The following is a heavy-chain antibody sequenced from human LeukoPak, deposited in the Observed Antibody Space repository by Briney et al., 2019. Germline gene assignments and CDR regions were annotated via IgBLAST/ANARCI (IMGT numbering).Heavy chain of an antibody. Sequence: GASVKVSCKASGDTFSSYVISWVRQAPGQGLEWMGGINPVFGTAHYAQKFQDRVTITADESTSTAYMELSSLRSEDTAVYYCAKTFLTAYDTYFYYYGLTSGAKGPRSPSP. D-gene: IGHD3-9*01. V-gene: IGHV1-69*13. CDR1: GDTFSSYV. J-gene: IGHJ6*02. CDR3: AKTFLTAYDTYFYYYGLTS. CDR2: INPVFGTA.